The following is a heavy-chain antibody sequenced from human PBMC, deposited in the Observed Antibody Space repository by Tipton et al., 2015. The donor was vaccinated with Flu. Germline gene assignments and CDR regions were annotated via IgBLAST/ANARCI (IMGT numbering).Heavy chain of an antibody. CDR3: ARSGISALFDY. V-gene: IGHV3-11*01. CDR2: ISSSGSTI. D-gene: IGHD6-6*01. CDR1: GFTFSDYY. Sequence: SLRLSCAASGFTFSDYYMSWIRQTPGKGLEWVSYISSSGSTIYYADSVKGRFTISRDNAKNSLHLQMNSLRAEDTAVYYCARSGISALFDYLGQGTLFPVSS. J-gene: IGHJ4*02.